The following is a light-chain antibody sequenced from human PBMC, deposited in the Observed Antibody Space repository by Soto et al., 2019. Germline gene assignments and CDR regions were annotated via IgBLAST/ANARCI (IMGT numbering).Light chain of an antibody. V-gene: IGKV3-11*01. CDR1: QSVSTS. CDR2: DAS. J-gene: IGKJ1*01. Sequence: IVLTRSPVTLALSPGESAVLSCRASQSVSTSLAWYQHKPGQAPRLFIYDASKRAPGIPARFTGSGSGTDFTLTISSLEPEDIAVYYCQVRDVWPSFGQGTKV. CDR3: QVRDVWPS.